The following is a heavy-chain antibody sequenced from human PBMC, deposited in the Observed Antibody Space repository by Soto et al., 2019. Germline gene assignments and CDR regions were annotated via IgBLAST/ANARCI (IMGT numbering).Heavy chain of an antibody. J-gene: IGHJ4*02. D-gene: IGHD6-13*01. Sequence: ASETLSLTCTVSGGSISSYYWSWIRQPPGKGLEWIGYIYYSGSTNYNPSLKSRVTISVDTSKNQFSLKLSSVTAADTAVYYCARLRSSSWYPMAYFDYWGQGTLVTVSS. CDR2: IYYSGST. V-gene: IGHV4-59*08. CDR1: GGSISSYY. CDR3: ARLRSSSWYPMAYFDY.